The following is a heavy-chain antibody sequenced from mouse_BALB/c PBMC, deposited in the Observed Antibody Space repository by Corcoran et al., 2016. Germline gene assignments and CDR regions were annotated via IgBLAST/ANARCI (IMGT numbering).Heavy chain of an antibody. CDR1: GYTFTDYN. CDR3: ARWGITTFDY. J-gene: IGHJ2*01. D-gene: IGHD1-1*01. Sequence: EVLLQQSGPELVKPGASVKMPCKASGYTFTDYNMDWVKQSHGKSLEWIGDINPRSGGTIYNQTFKDKATLTVDKSSSTAYMELRSLTSEDTAVYYCARWGITTFDYWGQGTTVTVSS. V-gene: IGHV1-18*01. CDR2: INPRSGGT.